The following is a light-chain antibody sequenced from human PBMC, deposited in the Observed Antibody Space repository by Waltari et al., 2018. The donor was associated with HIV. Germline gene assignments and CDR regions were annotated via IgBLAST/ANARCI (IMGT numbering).Light chain of an antibody. CDR1: GSDIGLYDL. J-gene: IGLJ2*01. V-gene: IGLV2-14*01. Sequence: QSALTQPASLSGSPGQSITITCSGTGSDIGLYDLVSWYRQEPGKSPRLLLYGVSNRPSEISRRFSGPKARTTASLTISALQADDEGDYYCSAYTMSGSLVFGGGTKLTVL. CDR2: GVS. CDR3: SAYTMSGSLV.